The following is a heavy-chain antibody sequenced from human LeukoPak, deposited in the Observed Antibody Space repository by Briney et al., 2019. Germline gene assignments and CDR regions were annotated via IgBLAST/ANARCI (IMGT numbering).Heavy chain of an antibody. Sequence: GGSLRLSCAASGFTFSSYSMNWVRQAPGKGLEWVSSISSSSSSYIYYADSVKGRFTISRDNSKNTLYLQMNSLRAEDTAVYYCAKEDYGDYPYSVYWGQGTLVTVSS. CDR2: ISSSSSSYI. V-gene: IGHV3-21*04. D-gene: IGHD4-17*01. CDR3: AKEDYGDYPYSVY. CDR1: GFTFSSYS. J-gene: IGHJ4*02.